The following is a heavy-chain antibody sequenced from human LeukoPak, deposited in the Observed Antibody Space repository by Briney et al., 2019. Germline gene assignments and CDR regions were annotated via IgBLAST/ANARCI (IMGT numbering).Heavy chain of an antibody. CDR1: GGSIRSYY. CDR3: ARSYDTNFDY. J-gene: IGHJ4*02. CDR2: IYFSGST. V-gene: IGHV4-59*01. D-gene: IGHD3-3*01. Sequence: SETLSLTCTVSGGSIRSYYWSWIRQPPGKGLEWIGYIYFSGSTSYNPSLKSRVTISVDRSENQFSLKLSSVAAADTAMYYCARSYDTNFDYWGQGTLVTVSS.